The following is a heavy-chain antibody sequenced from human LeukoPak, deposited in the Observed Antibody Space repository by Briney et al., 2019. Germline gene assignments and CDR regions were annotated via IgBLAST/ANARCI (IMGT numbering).Heavy chain of an antibody. J-gene: IGHJ6*02. V-gene: IGHV4-30-2*01. D-gene: IGHD3-22*01. CDR3: AREPNYDSSGYYYPPNYYYYYGMDV. Sequence: PSQTLSLTCAVSGGSISSGGYSWSWIRQPPGKGLEGIGYIYHSGSTYYHPSLKSRVTISVDRSKNRFSLKLSSVTAADTAVYYCAREPNYDSSGYYYPPNYYYYYGMDVWGQGTTVTVSS. CDR2: IYHSGST. CDR1: GGSISSGGYS.